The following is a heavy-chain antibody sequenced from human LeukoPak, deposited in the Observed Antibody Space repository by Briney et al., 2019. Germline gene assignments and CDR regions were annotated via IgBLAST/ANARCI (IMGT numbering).Heavy chain of an antibody. D-gene: IGHD1-26*01. J-gene: IGHJ4*02. CDR2: FSYSGST. Sequence: PSETLSLTCTVSGXSISSYYWSWIRQPSGKGLEWIGHFSYSGSTNYNPSLKSRVTISVDTSKNQFSLRLTSVTAADTGIYYCARLKGSIVRSTFDCWGQGTLVTVSS. CDR1: GXSISSYY. CDR3: ARLKGSIVRSTFDC. V-gene: IGHV4-59*08.